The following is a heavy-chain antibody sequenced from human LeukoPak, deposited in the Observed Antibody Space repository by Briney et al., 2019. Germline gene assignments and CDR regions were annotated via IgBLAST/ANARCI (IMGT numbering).Heavy chain of an antibody. CDR2: IKQDESEK. J-gene: IGHJ4*02. D-gene: IGHD5-12*01. V-gene: IGHV3-7*01. CDR3: ARDNAGYDY. Sequence: PGGSLRLSCTASGFTFSAHWMSWVRQAPGKGLEWVANIKQDESEKSYVDSVKGRFTISRDSAKKSLYLQMNSLRADDTVVYYCARDNAGYDYWGQGTLVTVSS. CDR1: GFTFSAHW.